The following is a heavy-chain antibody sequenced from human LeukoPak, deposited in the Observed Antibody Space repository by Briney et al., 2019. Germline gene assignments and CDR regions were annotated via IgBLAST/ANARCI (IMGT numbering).Heavy chain of an antibody. CDR1: GGSISSYY. Sequence: SETLSLTCTVSGGSISSYYWSWIRQPPGKGLEWIGYIYYSGSTNYNPSPKSRVTISVDTSKNQFSLKLSSVTAADTAVYYCARRARVGSGWPYYYYGMDVWGQGTTVTVSS. V-gene: IGHV4-59*08. D-gene: IGHD6-19*01. J-gene: IGHJ6*02. CDR3: ARRARVGSGWPYYYYGMDV. CDR2: IYYSGST.